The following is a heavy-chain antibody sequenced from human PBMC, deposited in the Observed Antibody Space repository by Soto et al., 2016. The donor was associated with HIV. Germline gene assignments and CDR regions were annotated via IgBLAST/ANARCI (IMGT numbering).Heavy chain of an antibody. Sequence: EVQLLESGGGLVQPGGSLRLSCAASGFTFSSYAMSWVRQAPGKGLEWVSAISGSGGSTYYADSVKGRFTISRDNSKNTLYLQMNSLRAEDTAVYYCAKDLTLLLTGYNDMDVWGKGTTVTVSS. D-gene: IGHD3-9*01. CDR3: AKDLTLLLTGYNDMDV. J-gene: IGHJ6*03. V-gene: IGHV3-23*01. CDR1: GFTFSSYA. CDR2: ISGSGGST.